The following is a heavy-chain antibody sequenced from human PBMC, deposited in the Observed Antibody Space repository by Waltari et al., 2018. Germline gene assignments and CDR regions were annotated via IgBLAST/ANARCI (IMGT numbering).Heavy chain of an antibody. Sequence: QVQLQESGPGLVKPSQTLSLTCTVSGGSISSGSYYWSWIRQPAGKGLEWIGRIYTRGSTNYNPALKSRVTISVDTSKNQFSLKLSSVTAADTAVYYCARGAFGSVDYWGQGTLVTVSS. V-gene: IGHV4-61*02. CDR1: GGSISSGSYY. J-gene: IGHJ4*02. CDR3: ARGAFGSVDY. D-gene: IGHD2-15*01. CDR2: IYTRGST.